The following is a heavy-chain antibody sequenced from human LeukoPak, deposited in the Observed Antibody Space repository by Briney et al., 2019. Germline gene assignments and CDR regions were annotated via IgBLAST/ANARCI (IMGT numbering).Heavy chain of an antibody. J-gene: IGHJ3*02. D-gene: IGHD3-10*02. V-gene: IGHV3-23*01. CDR1: GFTFSSYA. Sequence: PGGSLRLSCAASGFTFSSYAMSWVRQAPGKGLEWVSAISCSGGSTYYADSVKVRFTISRDNSKNTLHLQMNSLRVEDTAVYYCAKDVRAGYPDAFDIWGQGTMVTVSS. CDR3: AKDVRAGYPDAFDI. CDR2: ISCSGGST.